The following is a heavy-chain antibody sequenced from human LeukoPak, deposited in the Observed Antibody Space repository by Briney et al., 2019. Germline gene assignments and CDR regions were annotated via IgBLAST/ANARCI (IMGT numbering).Heavy chain of an antibody. D-gene: IGHD6-13*01. Sequence: GGSLKLSCAASGFTFSGSAMHWVRQASGKGLEWLSRIRSKADSYTTAYAASVKGRFIVSRDDSKNTAYLQMNSLKTEDTAVYYCRAAADLNDYWGQGTLVTVSS. CDR1: GFTFSGSA. J-gene: IGHJ4*02. CDR3: RAAADLNDY. CDR2: IRSKADSYTT. V-gene: IGHV3-73*01.